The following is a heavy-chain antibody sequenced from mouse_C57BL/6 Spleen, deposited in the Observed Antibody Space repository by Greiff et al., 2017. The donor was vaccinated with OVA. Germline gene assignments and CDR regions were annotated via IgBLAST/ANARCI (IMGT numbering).Heavy chain of an antibody. J-gene: IGHJ3*01. CDR1: GYTFTSYD. Sequence: VKLMESGPELVKPGASVKLSCKASGYTFTSYDINWVKQRPGQGLEWIGWIYPRDGSTKYNEKFKGKATLTVDTSSSTAYMELHSLTSEDSAVYFCASPYYGSSYGFAYWGQGTLVTVSA. V-gene: IGHV1-85*01. CDR3: ASPYYGSSYGFAY. CDR2: IYPRDGST. D-gene: IGHD1-1*01.